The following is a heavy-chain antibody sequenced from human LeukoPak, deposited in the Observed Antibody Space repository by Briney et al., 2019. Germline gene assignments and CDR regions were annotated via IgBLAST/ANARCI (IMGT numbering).Heavy chain of an antibody. V-gene: IGHV1-18*01. D-gene: IGHD3-22*01. CDR1: GYTFTSYG. CDR2: ISAYNDNT. Sequence: GASVKVSCKASGYTFTSYGISWVRQAPGQGLERMGWISAYNDNTNYAQKLEGRVTMTTDTSTSTAYMELRSLRSDDTAVYYCARADLLNYYDSSGYGYWGQGTLVTVSS. J-gene: IGHJ4*02. CDR3: ARADLLNYYDSSGYGY.